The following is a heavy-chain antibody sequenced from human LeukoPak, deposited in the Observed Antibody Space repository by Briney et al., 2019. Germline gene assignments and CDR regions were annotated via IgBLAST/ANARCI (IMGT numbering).Heavy chain of an antibody. D-gene: IGHD3-3*01. CDR1: GFTFSSYA. V-gene: IGHV3-53*01. CDR3: ARANYDFWSGYPNYYYYYYMDV. CDR2: IYSGGST. J-gene: IGHJ6*03. Sequence: GGSLRLSCAASGFTFSSYAMSWVRQAPGKGLEWVSVIYSGGSTYYADSVKGRFTISRDNSKNTLYLQMNSLRAEDTAVYYCARANYDFWSGYPNYYYYYYMDVWGKGTTVTVSS.